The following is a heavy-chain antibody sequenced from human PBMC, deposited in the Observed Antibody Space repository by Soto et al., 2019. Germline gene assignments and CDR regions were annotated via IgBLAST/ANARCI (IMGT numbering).Heavy chain of an antibody. J-gene: IGHJ4*02. CDR1: GYTFTSYY. D-gene: IGHD3-22*01. CDR2: INPSGGST. Sequence: ASVKVSCKASGYTFTSYYMHWVGQAPGQGLEWMGIINPSGGSTSYAQKFQGRVTMTRDTSTSTVYMELSSLRSEDTAVYYCARVGYHSRGYSVQFDYLGQGTLVSVS. CDR3: ARVGYHSRGYSVQFDY. V-gene: IGHV1-46*01.